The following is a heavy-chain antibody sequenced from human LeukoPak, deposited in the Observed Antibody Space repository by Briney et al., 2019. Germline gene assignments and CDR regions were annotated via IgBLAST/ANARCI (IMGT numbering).Heavy chain of an antibody. D-gene: IGHD1-1*01. V-gene: IGHV3-7*01. CDR3: ARDPHDNWNDLDY. CDR2: IKEDGSEK. J-gene: IGHJ4*02. Sequence: GGSLRLSCAASGFTFSSYWMSWVRQAPGEGLEWVANIKEDGSEKYCVDSVKGRFTISRDNAKNSLYLQMNSLRAEDTAVYYCARDPHDNWNDLDYWGQGTLVTVSS. CDR1: GFTFSSYW.